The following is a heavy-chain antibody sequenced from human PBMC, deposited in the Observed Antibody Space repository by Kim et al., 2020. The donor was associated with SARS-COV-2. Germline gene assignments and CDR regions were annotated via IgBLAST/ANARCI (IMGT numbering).Heavy chain of an antibody. Sequence: ASVKVSCKASGYTFTSYAMNWVRQAPGQGLEWMGWINTNTGNPTYAQGFTGRFVFSLDTSVSTAYLQISSLKAEDTAVYYCALLLGGEPERPYGMDVWGQGTTVTVSS. CDR2: INTNTGNP. CDR1: GYTFTSYA. CDR3: ALLLGGEPERPYGMDV. V-gene: IGHV7-4-1*02. D-gene: IGHD1-1*01. J-gene: IGHJ6*02.